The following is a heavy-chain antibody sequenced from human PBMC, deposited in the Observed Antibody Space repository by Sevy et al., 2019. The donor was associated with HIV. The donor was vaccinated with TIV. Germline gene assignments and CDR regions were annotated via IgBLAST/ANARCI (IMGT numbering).Heavy chain of an antibody. CDR3: AATSDYDSSGYYRLTYYGMDV. CDR2: IVVGSGNT. V-gene: IGHV1-58*01. J-gene: IGHJ6*02. Sequence: ASVKVSCKASGFTFTSSAVQWVRQARGQRLEWIGWIVVGSGNTNDAQKFQERVTITREMSTRTANMELSSLRSEDTAVYYCAATSDYDSSGYYRLTYYGMDVWGQGTTVTVSS. CDR1: GFTFTSSA. D-gene: IGHD3-22*01.